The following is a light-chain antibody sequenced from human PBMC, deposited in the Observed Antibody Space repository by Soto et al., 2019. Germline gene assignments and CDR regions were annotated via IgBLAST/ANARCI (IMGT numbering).Light chain of an antibody. CDR1: QSVNSDY. Sequence: DIVLTQSPGTLSLSPGERATLSCRASQSVNSDYFAWYQQKPGQAPRLLIYGASTRAAGIPDRFTGSGSGTDFTLTISRLEPEDLAVYYCQQYGNSPPWTFGQGTTVEIK. CDR3: QQYGNSPPWT. J-gene: IGKJ1*01. V-gene: IGKV3-20*01. CDR2: GAS.